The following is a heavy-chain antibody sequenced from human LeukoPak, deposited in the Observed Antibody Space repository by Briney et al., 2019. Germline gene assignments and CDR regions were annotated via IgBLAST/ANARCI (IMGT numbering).Heavy chain of an antibody. CDR2: IMPTLGIT. D-gene: IGHD5-18*01. J-gene: IGHJ4*02. CDR3: ARSHTDSIHY. Sequence: ASVKVSCKPSGDSFNRFAVNWVRQAPGQGLEWMGRIMPTLGITNYAKEFQARVTITADISPSAAYMELKNLTSLDTAVYYCARSHTDSIHYWGQGTQVTVSS. CDR1: GDSFNRFA. V-gene: IGHV1-69*04.